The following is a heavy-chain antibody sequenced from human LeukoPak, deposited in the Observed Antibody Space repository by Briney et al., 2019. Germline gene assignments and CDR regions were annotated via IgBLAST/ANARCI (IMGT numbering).Heavy chain of an antibody. CDR3: ARDYASGYSYGYKAY. V-gene: IGHV3-30*04. D-gene: IGHD5-18*01. CDR2: ISYDGSNK. CDR1: GFTFSNYA. Sequence: PGGSLRLSCAASGFTFSNYAMNWVRQAPGKGLEWVAVISYDGSNKYYADSVKGRFTISRDNSKNTLYLQMNSLRAEDTAVYYCARDYASGYSYGYKAYWGQGTLVTVSS. J-gene: IGHJ4*02.